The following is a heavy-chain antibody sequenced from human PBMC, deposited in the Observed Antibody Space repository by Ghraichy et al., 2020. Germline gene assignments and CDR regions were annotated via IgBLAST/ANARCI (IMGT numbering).Heavy chain of an antibody. J-gene: IGHJ4*02. CDR3: ARSYTTMAHDY. Sequence: SETLSLTCTVSGGSISSYYWSWIRQPPGKGLEWIGYIYYSGSTKYNPSLKSRVTISVDTSKNQFSLNLSSVTAADTAVYYCARSYTTMAHDYWGQGTLVTVSS. CDR2: IYYSGST. CDR1: GGSISSYY. D-gene: IGHD5-18*01. V-gene: IGHV4-59*01.